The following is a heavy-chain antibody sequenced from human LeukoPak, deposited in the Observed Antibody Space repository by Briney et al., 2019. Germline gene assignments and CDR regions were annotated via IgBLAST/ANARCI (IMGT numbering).Heavy chain of an antibody. J-gene: IGHJ4*02. V-gene: IGHV4-61*08. CDR2: IYYSGST. D-gene: IGHD2-21*02. Sequence: SETLSLTCTVSGGSISSGGYYWSWIRQHPGKGLEWIGYIYYSGSTSYNPSLKSRLTILVDTSKNQLSLKLSSVTAADTAVYYCARGRSDYYFDYWGQGTLVTVSS. CDR1: GGSISSGGYY. CDR3: ARGRSDYYFDY.